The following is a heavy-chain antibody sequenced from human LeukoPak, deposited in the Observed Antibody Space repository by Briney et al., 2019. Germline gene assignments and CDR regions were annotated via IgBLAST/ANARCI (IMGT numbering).Heavy chain of an antibody. CDR3: ARGRGYSCGFDY. D-gene: IGHD5-18*01. Sequence: PGGSLRLSCAASGFTFSSYDMHWVRQTPGEGLEWVSTIGTAGDTYYSGSVKGRFTISRENAKNSLYLQMNSLRAGDTAVYYCARGRGYSCGFDYSGQGTLVTVSS. CDR2: IGTAGDT. V-gene: IGHV3-13*01. J-gene: IGHJ4*02. CDR1: GFTFSSYD.